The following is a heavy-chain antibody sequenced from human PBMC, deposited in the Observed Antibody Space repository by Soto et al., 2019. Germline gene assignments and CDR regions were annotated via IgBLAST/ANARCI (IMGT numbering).Heavy chain of an antibody. Sequence: QVRLKQRGAGLLKPSETLSLTCDVYGGSFSGYYWSWIRQSPGKGLEWIGQIKHSGGTNYNPLLKTRVTISVDTPRNQFSLKLSSGTAADTAVYFCARTYYYRSGTYFAWFDPWGQGTLVTVSS. J-gene: IGHJ5*02. CDR2: IKHSGGT. V-gene: IGHV4-34*01. D-gene: IGHD3-10*01. CDR3: ARTYYYRSGTYFAWFDP. CDR1: GGSFSGYY.